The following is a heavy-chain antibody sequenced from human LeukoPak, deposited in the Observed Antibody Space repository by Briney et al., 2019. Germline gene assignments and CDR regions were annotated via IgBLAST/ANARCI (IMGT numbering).Heavy chain of an antibody. CDR2: IIPIFGTA. Sequence: SVKVSCKASGGTFSSYAISWVRQAPGQGLEWMGGIIPIFGTASYAQKFQGRVTITADKSTSTAYMELSSLRSEDTAVYYCVRDRSGYDFQFDYWGQGTLVTVSS. D-gene: IGHD5-12*01. CDR1: GGTFSSYA. V-gene: IGHV1-69*06. CDR3: VRDRSGYDFQFDY. J-gene: IGHJ4*02.